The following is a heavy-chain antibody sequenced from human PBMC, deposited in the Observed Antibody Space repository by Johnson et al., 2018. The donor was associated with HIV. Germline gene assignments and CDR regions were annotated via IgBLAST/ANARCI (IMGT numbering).Heavy chain of an antibody. Sequence: VQLVESGGGLVQPGGSLRLSCAASGFTFSSYAMSWVRQAPGKGLEYVSAISSNGGSTYYANSVKGRFTISRDNSKNTLYLQMGSLRAEDMAVYYCARCGELRAFDIWGQGTMVTVSS. V-gene: IGHV3-64*01. CDR2: ISSNGGST. D-gene: IGHD1-26*01. CDR1: GFTFSSYA. J-gene: IGHJ3*02. CDR3: ARCGELRAFDI.